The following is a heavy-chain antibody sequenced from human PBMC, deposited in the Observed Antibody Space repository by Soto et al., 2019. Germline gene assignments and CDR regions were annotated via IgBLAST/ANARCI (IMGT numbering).Heavy chain of an antibody. V-gene: IGHV4-39*02. D-gene: IGHD2-15*01. Sequence: QLQLQESGPGLVKPSETLSLTCTVSGGSISSSSYYWGWIRQPPGKGLEWIGSIYYSGNTYYTPSLMSRVTISVDTSNTQFSLKLSSVAAADTAVYYCAGEGGRYCTGGSCQVDYWGQGTLVTVSS. CDR2: IYYSGNT. CDR3: AGEGGRYCTGGSCQVDY. CDR1: GGSISSSSYY. J-gene: IGHJ4*02.